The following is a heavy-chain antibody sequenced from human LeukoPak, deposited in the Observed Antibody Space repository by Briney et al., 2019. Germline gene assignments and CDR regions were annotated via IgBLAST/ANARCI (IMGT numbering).Heavy chain of an antibody. CDR3: ARDRLGFDYYDSSGYFAFDY. D-gene: IGHD3-22*01. V-gene: IGHV1-69*04. Sequence: ASVKVSCKAYGGTFSSYAISWVRQAPGQGLEWMGRIIPILGIANYAQKFQGRVTITADKSTSTAYMELSSLRSEDTAVYYCARDRLGFDYYDSSGYFAFDYWGQGTLVTVSS. CDR1: GGTFSSYA. J-gene: IGHJ4*02. CDR2: IIPILGIA.